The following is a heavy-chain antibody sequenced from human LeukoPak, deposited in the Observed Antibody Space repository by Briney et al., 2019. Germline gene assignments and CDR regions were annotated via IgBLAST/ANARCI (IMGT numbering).Heavy chain of an antibody. D-gene: IGHD3-10*01. CDR1: GGSISSNNW. CDR3: ARQRITMVRGVIGYYGMDV. CDR2: IYHSGSP. V-gene: IGHV4-4*02. Sequence: SETLSLTCAVSGGSISSNNWWGWVRQPPGKGLEWIGEIYHSGSPNYNPSLKSRVTISVDKSRNHFSLNLSSVTAADTAVYYCARQRITMVRGVIGYYGMDVWGQGTTVTVSS. J-gene: IGHJ6*02.